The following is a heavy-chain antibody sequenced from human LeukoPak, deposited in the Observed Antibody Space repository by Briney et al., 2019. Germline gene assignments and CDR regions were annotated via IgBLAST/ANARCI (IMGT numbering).Heavy chain of an antibody. Sequence: SETLSLTCTVSGGSISSYYWSWIRQPPGKGLEWIGYIYYSGSTNYNPSLKSRVTISVDTSKNQFSLKLSSVTAADTAVYYCARVPWESAIIRAFGIWGQGTMVTVSS. CDR3: ARVPWESAIIRAFGI. V-gene: IGHV4-59*01. CDR1: GGSISSYY. D-gene: IGHD1-26*01. J-gene: IGHJ3*02. CDR2: IYYSGST.